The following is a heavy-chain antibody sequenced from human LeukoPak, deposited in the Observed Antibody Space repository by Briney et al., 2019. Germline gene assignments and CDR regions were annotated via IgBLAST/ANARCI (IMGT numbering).Heavy chain of an antibody. V-gene: IGHV3-7*01. J-gene: IGHJ6*03. CDR2: IKQDGSEK. CDR3: ARGINGSGSYYFLYYYYYYMDV. Sequence: GGSLRLSCAASGFTFSSYWMSWVRQAPGKGLEWVANIKQDGSEKYYVDSVKGRFTISRDNAKNSLYLQMNSLRAEDTAVYYCARGINGSGSYYFLYYYYYYMDVWGKGTTVTISS. D-gene: IGHD3-10*01. CDR1: GFTFSSYW.